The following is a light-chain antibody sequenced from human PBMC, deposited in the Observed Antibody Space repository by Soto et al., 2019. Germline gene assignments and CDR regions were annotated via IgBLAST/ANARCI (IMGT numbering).Light chain of an antibody. CDR3: QQYSTKWS. V-gene: IGKV1-5*03. J-gene: IGKJ1*01. CDR2: KAS. CDR1: ESISSW. Sequence: DIQMTQSPSTLSASVGDRVTITCRASESISSWLAWFQQKPGRAPKLLIYKASILESGVSSRFSGSESGTEFTLTISSLQLDDFATYFCQQYSTKWSFGQGTKVEIK.